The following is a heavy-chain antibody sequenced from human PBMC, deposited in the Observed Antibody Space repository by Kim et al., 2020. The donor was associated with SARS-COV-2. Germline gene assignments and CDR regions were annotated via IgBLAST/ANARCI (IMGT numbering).Heavy chain of an antibody. V-gene: IGHV3-33*08. CDR3: ARDGENTAMAEFVDY. J-gene: IGHJ4*02. Sequence: GGSLRLSCAASGFTFSSYGMHWVRQAPGKGLEWVAVIWYDGSNKYYADSVKGRFTISRDNSKNTLYLQMNSLRAEDTAVYYCARDGENTAMAEFVDYWGQGTLVTVSS. CDR2: IWYDGSNK. CDR1: GFTFSSYG. D-gene: IGHD5-18*01.